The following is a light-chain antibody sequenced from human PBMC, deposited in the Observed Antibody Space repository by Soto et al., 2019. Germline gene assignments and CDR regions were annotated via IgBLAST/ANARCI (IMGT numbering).Light chain of an antibody. CDR2: EGG. CDR1: SSDVGSYNL. V-gene: IGLV2-23*01. Sequence: SALTQPASVSGSPGQSITISCTGTSSDVGSYNLVSWYQQHPGKAPKLMIYEGGKRPSGVSDRFSGSKSGNTASLTISGLQAEDEADYYCCTYAGGTTWVFGGGTKLTVL. J-gene: IGLJ3*02. CDR3: CTYAGGTTWV.